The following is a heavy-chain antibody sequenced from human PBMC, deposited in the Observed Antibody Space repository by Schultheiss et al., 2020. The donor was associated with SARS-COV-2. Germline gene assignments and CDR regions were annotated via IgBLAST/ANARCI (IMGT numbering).Heavy chain of an antibody. Sequence: SQTLSLTCTVSGGSISSSSYYWGWIRQPPGKGLEWIGSIYYSGSTYYNPSLKSRVTISVDTSKNQFSLKLSSVTAADTAVYYCARGPDIVVVPAARAFDIWGQGTMVTVSS. CDR3: ARGPDIVVVPAARAFDI. CDR2: IYYSGST. CDR1: GGSISSSSYY. J-gene: IGHJ3*02. D-gene: IGHD2-2*01. V-gene: IGHV4-39*07.